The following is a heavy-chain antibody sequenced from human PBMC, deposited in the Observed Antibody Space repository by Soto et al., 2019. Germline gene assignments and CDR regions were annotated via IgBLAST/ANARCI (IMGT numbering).Heavy chain of an antibody. CDR3: VHRGPVDETGMGFDF. Sequence: SGPTLVNPTQTLTLTCTFSGFSLNSRGVGVGWVRQPPGKALEWLAIVYWDDDKRYRSSLRSRLSIRKDTPKNQVVLTLTNTDPVDTATYYCVHRGPVDETGMGFDFWGQGSLVTVSS. CDR1: GFSLNSRGVG. CDR2: VYWDDDK. J-gene: IGHJ4*02. D-gene: IGHD3-9*01. V-gene: IGHV2-5*02.